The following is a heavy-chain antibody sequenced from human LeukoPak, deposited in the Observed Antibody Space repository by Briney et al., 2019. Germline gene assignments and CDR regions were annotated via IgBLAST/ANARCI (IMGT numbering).Heavy chain of an antibody. CDR3: AKDAIIVATIREIDS. CDR1: GFTFSKYG. J-gene: IGHJ4*02. Sequence: PGGSLRLSCAASGFTFSKYGMYWVRQAPGKGLEWVICISYDGNDKYYGDSVKGRFTISRDNSKNTLYLQMNSLRPEDTAVYYCAKDAIIVATIREIDSWGQGTLVTVSS. V-gene: IGHV3-30*18. CDR2: ISYDGNDK. D-gene: IGHD5-12*01.